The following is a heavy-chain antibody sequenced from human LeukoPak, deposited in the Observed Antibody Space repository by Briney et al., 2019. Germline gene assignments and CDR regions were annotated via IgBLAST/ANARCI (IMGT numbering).Heavy chain of an antibody. J-gene: IGHJ4*02. V-gene: IGHV3-21*01. CDR3: ARDGLSFDY. CDR2: ISSSSSYI. Sequence: GGSLRLSCAASGFTFSSYSMNWVRQAPGKGLEWVSSISSSSSYIHYADSVKGRFTISRDNAKNSLYLQMNSLRAEDTAVYYCARDGLSFDYWGQGTLVTVSS. D-gene: IGHD2/OR15-2a*01. CDR1: GFTFSSYS.